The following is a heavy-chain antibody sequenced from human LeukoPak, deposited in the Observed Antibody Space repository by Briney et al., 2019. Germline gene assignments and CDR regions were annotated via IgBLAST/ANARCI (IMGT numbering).Heavy chain of an antibody. Sequence: GSLRLSCAAPGFTFSSYGMHWVRQPPGKGLEWIGSIYSSGSTYYNPSLKSRVTISVDTSKNQFSLKLSSVTAADTAVYYCARHYGPWGQGTLVTVSS. J-gene: IGHJ5*02. CDR3: ARHYGP. CDR2: IYSSGST. V-gene: IGHV4-39*01. D-gene: IGHD4-17*01. CDR1: GFTFSSYG.